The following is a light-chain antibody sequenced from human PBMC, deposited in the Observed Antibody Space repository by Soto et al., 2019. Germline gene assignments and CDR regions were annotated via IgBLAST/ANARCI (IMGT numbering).Light chain of an antibody. CDR2: GAS. V-gene: IGKV3-15*01. CDR1: QHISTN. CDR3: QQYNNWPPLT. Sequence: EVALTQSPDTLSVSPGERATLSCRARQHISTNLAWYQQKPGQAPRLLIHGASTRATGVPARFSGSGSGTEFTLPISSLQSEDFAVYYCQQYNNWPPLTFGGGTKVEIK. J-gene: IGKJ4*01.